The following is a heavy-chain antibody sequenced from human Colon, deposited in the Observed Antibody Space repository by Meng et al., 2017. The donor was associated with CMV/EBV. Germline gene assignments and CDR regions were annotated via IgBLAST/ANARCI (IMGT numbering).Heavy chain of an antibody. Sequence: GGSLRLSCAASGFTFSSCAMSWVRQAPGKGLEWVSSISGSGGSTDYADSMKGRFTISRDNSKNTLYLQMNSLRAEDTAVYYCAKEYCTSTSCNFDYWGQGTLVTVSS. D-gene: IGHD2-2*01. V-gene: IGHV3-23*01. CDR2: ISGSGGST. J-gene: IGHJ4*02. CDR1: GFTFSSCA. CDR3: AKEYCTSTSCNFDY.